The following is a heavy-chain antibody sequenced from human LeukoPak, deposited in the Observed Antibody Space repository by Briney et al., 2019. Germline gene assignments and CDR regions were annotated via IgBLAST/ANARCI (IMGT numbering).Heavy chain of an antibody. Sequence: PSETLSLTCTVSGGSISGYYWSWIRQPPGKGLEWIGYIYYSGSTNYNPSLKSRVTISVDTSKNQFSLKLSSVTAADTAVYYCARVSSAMVTQFDYWGQGTLVTVSS. V-gene: IGHV4-59*01. CDR2: IYYSGST. CDR3: ARVSSAMVTQFDY. D-gene: IGHD5-18*01. CDR1: GGSISGYY. J-gene: IGHJ4*02.